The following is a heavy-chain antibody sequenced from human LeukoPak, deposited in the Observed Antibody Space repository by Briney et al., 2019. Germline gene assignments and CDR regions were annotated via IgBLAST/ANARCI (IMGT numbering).Heavy chain of an antibody. D-gene: IGHD6-19*01. Sequence: GGSLRLSCAASGFTFSNYWMSWVRQAPGKGLEWVSCISSSSSYTNYADSVKGRFTLSRDNAKNSLYLQMNSLRAEDTAVYYCARGSSGWYHGLDVWGQGTTVTVSS. CDR1: GFTFSNYW. V-gene: IGHV3-11*06. J-gene: IGHJ6*02. CDR3: ARGSSGWYHGLDV. CDR2: ISSSSSYT.